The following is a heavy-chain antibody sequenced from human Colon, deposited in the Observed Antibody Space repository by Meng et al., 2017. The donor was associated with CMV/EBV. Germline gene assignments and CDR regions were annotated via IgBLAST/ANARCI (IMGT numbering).Heavy chain of an antibody. J-gene: IGHJ4*02. CDR3: ARLGEYSLKD. V-gene: IGHV3-7*01. CDR2: INQDGSEE. D-gene: IGHD3-16*01. Sequence: GEAPKISCAASGFAFSSSWMSWVRQAPGKGLEWVATINQDGSEEQYVEAVKGRFTISRDNAKTSLYLQMDSLTVEDTALYYCARLGEYSLKDWGQGTLVTVSS. CDR1: GFAFSSSW.